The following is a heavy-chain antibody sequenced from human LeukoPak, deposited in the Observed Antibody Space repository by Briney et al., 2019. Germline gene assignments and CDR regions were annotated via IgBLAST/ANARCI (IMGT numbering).Heavy chain of an antibody. Sequence: ASVKVSCKASGYTFTSYDINWVRQATGRGLEWMGWMNPNSGNTGYAQKFQGRVTITRNTSISTAYMELSSLRSEDTAVYYCARGHLVVPAAIDYWGQGTLVTVTS. CDR3: ARGHLVVPAAIDY. V-gene: IGHV1-8*03. D-gene: IGHD2-2*02. J-gene: IGHJ4*02. CDR2: MNPNSGNT. CDR1: GYTFTSYD.